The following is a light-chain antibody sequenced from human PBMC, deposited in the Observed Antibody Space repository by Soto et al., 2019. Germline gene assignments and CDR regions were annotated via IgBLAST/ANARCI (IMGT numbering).Light chain of an antibody. CDR2: AAS. CDR1: QGISSD. J-gene: IGKJ4*01. Sequence: DIQLTQSPSFLSASVGDRVTITRRASQGISSDLAWYQQKPGKAPNLLIYAASTLQSGVPSRFSGSGSGTEFTLTISSLQPEDFATYYCQQLNSYPLTFGGGTKVEIK. V-gene: IGKV1-9*01. CDR3: QQLNSYPLT.